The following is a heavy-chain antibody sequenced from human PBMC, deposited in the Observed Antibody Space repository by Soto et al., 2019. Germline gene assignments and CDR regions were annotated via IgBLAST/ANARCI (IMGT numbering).Heavy chain of an antibody. CDR2: ISGSDDST. J-gene: IGHJ6*03. CDR1: GFTFSNYA. D-gene: IGHD6-6*01. V-gene: IGHV3-23*01. CDR3: AKSSSNDYYQYYMDV. Sequence: EVQLLESGGGLVQPGGSLRLSCAASGFTFSNYAMNWVRQAPGKGLEWVSGISGSDDSTYYADSVKGRFTISRDNSKNTVYLQMNSLRAEDTAIYFCAKSSSNDYYQYYMDVWGKGTTVTVSS.